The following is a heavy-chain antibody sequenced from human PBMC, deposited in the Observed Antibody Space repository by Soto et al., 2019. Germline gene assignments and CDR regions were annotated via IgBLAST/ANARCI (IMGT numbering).Heavy chain of an antibody. Sequence: QVHLQESGPGLVKPWGTLSLTCAVSGVSVTAGNLWSWVRQSPGKGLEWIGEVFPDGSTNYNPSLKSRVTISLDKSQNHFSLILTSVTAADTVLYYCARVLSGNKEWFDPWGQGTLVTVSS. CDR2: VFPDGST. D-gene: IGHD3-10*01. J-gene: IGHJ5*02. V-gene: IGHV4-4*02. CDR3: ARVLSGNKEWFDP. CDR1: GVSVTAGNL.